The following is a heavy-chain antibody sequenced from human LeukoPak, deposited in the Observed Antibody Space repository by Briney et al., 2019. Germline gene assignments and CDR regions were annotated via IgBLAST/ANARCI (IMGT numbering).Heavy chain of an antibody. J-gene: IGHJ5*02. CDR3: ARDQRSCSGGSCYPGWFAP. CDR2: INPSGGT. D-gene: IGHD2-15*01. CDR1: GYTFTGYY. Sequence: ASVNVSCKASGYTFTGYYLHWVRQAPGQALEWIGWINPSGGTNYAQKFQGRVTMTRDTSISTVYMELSRLRSDDTAVYYCARDQRSCSGGSCYPGWFAPWGQGTLVTVSS. V-gene: IGHV1-2*02.